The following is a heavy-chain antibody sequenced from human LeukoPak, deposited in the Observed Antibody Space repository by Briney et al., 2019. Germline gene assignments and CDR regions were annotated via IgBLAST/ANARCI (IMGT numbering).Heavy chain of an antibody. CDR1: GGSISSSSYY. Sequence: PSETLSLTCTVSGGSISSSSYYWGWIRQPPGKGLEWIGSIYYSGSTYYNPSLKSRVTISVDTSKNQFSLKLSSVTAADTAVYYCASLSITMVRGVIFNNWFDPWGQGTLVTVSS. J-gene: IGHJ5*02. CDR3: ASLSITMVRGVIFNNWFDP. CDR2: IYYSGST. D-gene: IGHD3-10*01. V-gene: IGHV4-39*07.